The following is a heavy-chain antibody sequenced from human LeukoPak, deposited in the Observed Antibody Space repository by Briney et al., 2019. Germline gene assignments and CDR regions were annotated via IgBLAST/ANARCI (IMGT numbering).Heavy chain of an antibody. Sequence: ASVTVSCKASGYTFTSYDINWVRQAAGQGLEWMGWMNPNSGNTGYAQKFQGRVTMSRDTSISTAYMELSSLRSEDTAVYYCARECRGEDIVVVPAAMGYWGQGTLVTVSS. V-gene: IGHV1-8*01. CDR2: MNPNSGNT. CDR1: GYTFTSYD. CDR3: ARECRGEDIVVVPAAMGY. J-gene: IGHJ4*02. D-gene: IGHD2-2*01.